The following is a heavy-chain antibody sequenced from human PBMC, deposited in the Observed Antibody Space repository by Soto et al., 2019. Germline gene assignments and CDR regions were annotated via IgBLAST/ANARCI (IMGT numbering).Heavy chain of an antibody. CDR3: ARERTYNILTGWFFDL. J-gene: IGHJ4*02. Sequence: DSVKGRFTISTDNAKKSLYLQMNSLRVEDTAVYYCARERTYNILTGWFFDLWGQGTLVTVSS. D-gene: IGHD3-9*01. V-gene: IGHV3-48*01.